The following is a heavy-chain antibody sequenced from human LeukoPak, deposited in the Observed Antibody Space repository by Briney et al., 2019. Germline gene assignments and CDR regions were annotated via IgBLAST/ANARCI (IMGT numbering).Heavy chain of an antibody. J-gene: IGHJ4*02. CDR2: IKPNSGGT. Sequence: ASVKVSCKASGYTFTSYAMNWVRQAPGQGLEWMGWIKPNSGGTNYAQKFEGRVTMTRDTSISTAYMELRRLRSDDTAVYYCAKDRAVATIGGVDYWGQGTLITVSS. V-gene: IGHV1-2*02. D-gene: IGHD5-12*01. CDR1: GYTFTSYA. CDR3: AKDRAVATIGGVDY.